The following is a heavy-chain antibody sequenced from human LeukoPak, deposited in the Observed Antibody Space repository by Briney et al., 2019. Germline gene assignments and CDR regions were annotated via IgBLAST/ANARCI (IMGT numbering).Heavy chain of an antibody. CDR3: AREASAAQYYYYGMDV. Sequence: GSLRLSCAASGFTFSDYYMSWIRQAPGKGLEWVSYISSSGSTIYYADSVKGRFTISRDNAKNSLYLQMNSLRAEDTAVYYCAREASAAQYYYYGMDVWGQGTTVTVSS. V-gene: IGHV3-11*01. CDR2: ISSSGSTI. CDR1: GFTFSDYY. J-gene: IGHJ6*02. D-gene: IGHD2-2*01.